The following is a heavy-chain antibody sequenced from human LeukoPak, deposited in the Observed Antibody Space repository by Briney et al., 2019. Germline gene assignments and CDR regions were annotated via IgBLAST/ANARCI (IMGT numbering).Heavy chain of an antibody. J-gene: IGHJ4*02. CDR3: AIYGYCGSTGCYRYFDS. CDR2: ISGSGGST. CDR1: GLTFSSSS. V-gene: IGHV3-23*01. Sequence: PGGSLRLSCAASGLTFSSSSMNWVRQAPGKGLEWVSAISGSGGSTFYRDSVKGRFTIFRDSSKNALHLQMNSLRVEDTAVYYCAIYGYCGSTGCYRYFDSWGQGTLVTVSS. D-gene: IGHD2-2*03.